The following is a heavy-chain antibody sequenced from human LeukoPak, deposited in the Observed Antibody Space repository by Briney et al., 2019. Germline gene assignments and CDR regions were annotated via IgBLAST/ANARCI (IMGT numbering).Heavy chain of an antibody. CDR1: GFTFSSYS. CDR2: ISSSSSYI. V-gene: IGHV3-21*04. Sequence: GGSLRLSCAASGFTFSSYSMNWVRQAPGKGLEWVSSISSSSSYIYYADSVKGRFTISRDNAKNSLYLQMNSLRAEDTALYYCARDAPYSSGWYGDGFDYWGQGTLVTVSS. J-gene: IGHJ4*02. D-gene: IGHD6-19*01. CDR3: ARDAPYSSGWYGDGFDY.